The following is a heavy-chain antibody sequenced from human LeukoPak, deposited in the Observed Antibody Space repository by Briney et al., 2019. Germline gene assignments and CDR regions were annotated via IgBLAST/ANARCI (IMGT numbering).Heavy chain of an antibody. D-gene: IGHD2-15*01. CDR2: IIPVFGTA. J-gene: IGHJ1*01. V-gene: IGHV1-69*01. CDR3: AREGYCSGGSCYDLEYFQH. Sequence: SVKVSCKASGGAFSSYAISWVRQAPGQGLEWMGGIIPVFGTANYAQKFQGRVTITADESTSTAYMELSSLRSEDTAVYYCAREGYCSGGSCYDLEYFQHWGQGTLVTVSS. CDR1: GGAFSSYA.